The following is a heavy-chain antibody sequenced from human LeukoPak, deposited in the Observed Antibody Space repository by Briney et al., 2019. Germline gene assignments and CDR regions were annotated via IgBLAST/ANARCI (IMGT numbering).Heavy chain of an antibody. V-gene: IGHV3-23*01. CDR3: ARRYGGWGAFDI. Sequence: PGRSLRLSCAASGFTFSSYGMNWVRQAPGKGLEWVSTISGDGRGTFYADSVKGRFTISRDDSKTTLFLQMNSLRAEDTAIYYCARRYGGWGAFDIWGQGTVVTVSS. CDR2: ISGDGRGT. D-gene: IGHD4-23*01. J-gene: IGHJ3*02. CDR1: GFTFSSYG.